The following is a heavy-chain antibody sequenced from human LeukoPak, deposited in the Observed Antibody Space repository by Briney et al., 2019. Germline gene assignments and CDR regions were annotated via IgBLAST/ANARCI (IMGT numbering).Heavy chain of an antibody. V-gene: IGHV1-18*01. Sequence: ASVKVSCTASGYIFTNYGISWVRQAPGQGLEWMGWISAYNGNTNYAQKLQGRVTMTTDTSTSTAYMELRSLRSDDTAVYYCARDLNQEWLPYYWGQGTLVTVSS. CDR1: GYIFTNYG. CDR3: ARDLNQEWLPYY. J-gene: IGHJ4*02. D-gene: IGHD3-3*01. CDR2: ISAYNGNT.